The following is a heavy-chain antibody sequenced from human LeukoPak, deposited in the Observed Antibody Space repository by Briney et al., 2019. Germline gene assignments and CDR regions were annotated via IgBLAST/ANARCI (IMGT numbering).Heavy chain of an antibody. Sequence: ASVKVSCKASGYTFTSYGISWVRQAPGQGLEWMGWIDSKTGNPTYAQGFTGRFVFSLDTSVTTAYYCARDVGYYDSSGYYLGWFDPWGQGTLVTVSS. V-gene: IGHV7-4-1*01. CDR1: GYTFTSYG. CDR3: GWFDP. CDR2: IDSKTGNP. J-gene: IGHJ5*02. D-gene: IGHD3-22*01.